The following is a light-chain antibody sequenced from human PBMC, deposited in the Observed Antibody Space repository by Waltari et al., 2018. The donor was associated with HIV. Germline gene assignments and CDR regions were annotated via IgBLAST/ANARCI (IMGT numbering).Light chain of an antibody. CDR3: QQYNKWPPFT. Sequence: EIVMTQSPVTLSVSPGERATLSCSASQSVSNNLAWYQQKPGQAPRLLIYGASTRPTGIPARFSGSGSGTEFTLTISSLQSEDFAVYYCQQYNKWPPFTFGPGTKVDIK. CDR2: GAS. V-gene: IGKV3-15*01. CDR1: QSVSNN. J-gene: IGKJ3*01.